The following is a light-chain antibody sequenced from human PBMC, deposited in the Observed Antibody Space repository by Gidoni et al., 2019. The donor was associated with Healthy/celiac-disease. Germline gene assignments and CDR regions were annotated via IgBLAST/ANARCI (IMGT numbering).Light chain of an antibody. V-gene: IGKV1-39*01. CDR2: AAS. CDR1: QNIIRY. J-gene: IGKJ4*01. Sequence: DIQMTQSPSSLSASVGDRGTITCRASQNIIRYLNRYQQKPGKGPKILIYAASSLQSGVSSRFSGSGSVTDFSLTISSLQPEDFATYYCQQSYSTPLTFGGGTQVEIK. CDR3: QQSYSTPLT.